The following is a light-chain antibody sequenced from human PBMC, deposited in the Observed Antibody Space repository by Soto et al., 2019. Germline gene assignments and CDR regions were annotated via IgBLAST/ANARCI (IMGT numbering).Light chain of an antibody. Sequence: QLVLTQPPSVSGTPGQRVTISCSGTWSNIGSNTVMWYQHVPGTAPKLLIFSSNRRPSGTSSRFSGSKSGYTASLTISGLQAEDEADYYCLAYAGSDTNVFGSGTKLTVL. CDR3: LAYAGSDTNV. CDR1: WSNIGSNT. CDR2: SSN. J-gene: IGLJ1*01. V-gene: IGLV1-44*01.